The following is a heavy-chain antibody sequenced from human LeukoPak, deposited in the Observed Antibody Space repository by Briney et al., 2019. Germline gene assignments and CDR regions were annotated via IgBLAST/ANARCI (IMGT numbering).Heavy chain of an antibody. CDR1: GGSISSYY. Sequence: ASETLSLTCSVSGGSISSYYWSWIRQPPGKGLEWIGYIHYSGSTNYNPSLKSRVTISIDTSKNQFSLKVSSVTAADTAVYYCAGHHPRNTVDFWGQGTLVTVSS. D-gene: IGHD2/OR15-2a*01. V-gene: IGHV4-59*08. CDR2: IHYSGST. J-gene: IGHJ4*02. CDR3: AGHHPRNTVDF.